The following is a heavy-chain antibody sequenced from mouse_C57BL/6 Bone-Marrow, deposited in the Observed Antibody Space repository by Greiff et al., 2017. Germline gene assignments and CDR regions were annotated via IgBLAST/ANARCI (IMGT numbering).Heavy chain of an antibody. CDR3: ARDGSSYFDV. J-gene: IGHJ1*03. CDR1: GYTFTSYG. Sequence: QVQLQQSGAELARPGASVKLSCKASGYTFTSYGISWVKQRTGQGLEWIGEIYPRSGNTYYNEKFKGKATLTADKSSSAAYMELRSLTSEDSAVYFCARDGSSYFDVWGTGTTVTVSS. CDR2: IYPRSGNT. D-gene: IGHD1-1*01. V-gene: IGHV1-81*01.